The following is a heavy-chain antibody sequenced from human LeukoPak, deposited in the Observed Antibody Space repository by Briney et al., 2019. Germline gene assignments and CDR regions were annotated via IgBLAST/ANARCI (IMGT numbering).Heavy chain of an antibody. D-gene: IGHD1/OR15-1a*01. V-gene: IGHV4-39*07. CDR3: AKDNNRDYYYYYYMDV. J-gene: IGHJ6*03. CDR2: IYYSGST. Sequence: SETLSLTCTVSGGSISSSSYYWGWIRHPPGKGLEWIVSIYYSGSTYYNPSLKSRVTISVDTSKSQFSLKLSSVTAADTAVYYCAKDNNRDYYYYYYMDVWGKGTTVTVSS. CDR1: GGSISSSSYY.